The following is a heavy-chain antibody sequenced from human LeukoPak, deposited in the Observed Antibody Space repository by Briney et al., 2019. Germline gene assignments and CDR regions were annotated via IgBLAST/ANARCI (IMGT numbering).Heavy chain of an antibody. Sequence: PSETLSLTCTVSGGSISSYYWSWIRQPPGKGLEWIGYVYYSGSTNYNPSLKSRVTISVDTSKNQFSLKLTSVTAADTAVYYCARTTEGGYTYGYFYYYYMDVWGKGTTVTISS. D-gene: IGHD5-18*01. CDR2: VYYSGST. V-gene: IGHV4-59*01. CDR3: ARTTEGGYTYGYFYYYYMDV. CDR1: GGSISSYY. J-gene: IGHJ6*03.